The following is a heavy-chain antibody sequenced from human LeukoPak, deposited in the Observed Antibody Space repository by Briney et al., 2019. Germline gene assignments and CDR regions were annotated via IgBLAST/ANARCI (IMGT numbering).Heavy chain of an antibody. J-gene: IGHJ3*02. D-gene: IGHD5-24*01. CDR3: ARGRYCSATICSGGDAFDI. CDR2: IYTSAST. Sequence: SETLSLTCSVSDGSISNYYWSWIRQPAGKGLEWIGRIYTSASTNYNPSLKSRVTLSVDASKNQFSLRLSSLTAADTAVYYCARGRYCSATICSGGDAFDIWGQGTVVTVSS. V-gene: IGHV4-4*07. CDR1: DGSISNYY.